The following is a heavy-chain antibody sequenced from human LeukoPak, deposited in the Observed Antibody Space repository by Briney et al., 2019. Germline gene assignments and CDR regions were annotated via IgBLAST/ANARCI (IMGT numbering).Heavy chain of an antibody. CDR1: GYSFSSYW. D-gene: IGHD3-22*01. Sequence: GESLKISCKGYGYSFSSYWIAWVRQAPGKGLEWMGVIYPRDSRTTYSPSFQGQVTISADKSISTAYLQWSSLKASDTAVYYCARWDYYDSSGYYGNFDYWGQGTLVTVSS. V-gene: IGHV5-51*01. J-gene: IGHJ4*02. CDR3: ARWDYYDSSGYYGNFDY. CDR2: IYPRDSRT.